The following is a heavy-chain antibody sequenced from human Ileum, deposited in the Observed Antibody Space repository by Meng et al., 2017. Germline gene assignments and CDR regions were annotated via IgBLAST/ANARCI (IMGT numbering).Heavy chain of an antibody. J-gene: IGHJ4*02. CDR3: ARFDFWSGSYCLDY. Sequence: QRRESGPGRVRPAGTLSIPCPCCGGSVRSGAYCWGWSRQLPGKGLEWIGYINYSGRTDYNPALKSRVTISVDTSKNQFSLRLSSVTAADTAVYYCARFDFWSGSYCLDYWGQGALVTVSS. CDR2: INYSGRT. D-gene: IGHD3-3*01. V-gene: IGHV4-61*08. CDR1: GGSVRSGAYC.